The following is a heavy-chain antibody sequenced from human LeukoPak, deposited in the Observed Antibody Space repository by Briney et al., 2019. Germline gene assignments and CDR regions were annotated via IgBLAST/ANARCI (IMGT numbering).Heavy chain of an antibody. CDR2: VYHTGTT. CDR3: ARSWGSYYNYYGMDV. V-gene: IGHV4-38-2*01. J-gene: IGHJ6*04. D-gene: IGHD3-10*01. Sequence: SETLSLTCAVSGDSISSGYYWGWIRPSPGKGLEWIGSVYHTGTTYYKPSLKSRVTISVDTSKNQFSLKLSSVTAADSAVYYCARSWGSYYNYYGMDVWGKGTTVTVSS. CDR1: GDSISSGYY.